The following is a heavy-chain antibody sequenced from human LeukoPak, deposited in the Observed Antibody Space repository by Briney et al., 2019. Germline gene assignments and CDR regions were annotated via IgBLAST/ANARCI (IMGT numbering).Heavy chain of an antibody. V-gene: IGHV3-74*01. CDR1: GFNFRAYW. D-gene: IGHD3-10*02. J-gene: IGHJ4*02. CDR2: IKGDEMTT. Sequence: PGGSLRLSCTTSGFNFRAYWMGWVRQAPGKGLEWVSRIKGDEMTTNYADSVEGRFTISRDNAKNTVYLEINSLRAEDTAVYYCARGGLFAYYFDYWVREPWSPSPQ. CDR3: ARGGLFAYYFDY.